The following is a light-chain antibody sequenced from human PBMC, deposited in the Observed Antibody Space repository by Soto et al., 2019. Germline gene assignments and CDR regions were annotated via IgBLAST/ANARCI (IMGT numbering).Light chain of an antibody. CDR1: QSVSTNY. CDR3: QQYGASPPT. V-gene: IGKV3-20*01. CDR2: NTF. J-gene: IGKJ1*01. Sequence: FTQFPSTLSLSPGERATLSCRDSQSVSTNYLAWYRQKPGQAPRLLIYNTFHRATGIPDRFSGTGSETEFTLTISRLESEDFAVYHCQQYGASPPTFGQGTKVDIK.